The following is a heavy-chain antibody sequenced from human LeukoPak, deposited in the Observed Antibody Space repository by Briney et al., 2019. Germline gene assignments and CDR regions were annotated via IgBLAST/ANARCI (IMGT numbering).Heavy chain of an antibody. CDR2: IYHSGST. V-gene: IGHV4-38-2*02. D-gene: IGHD3-10*01. Sequence: SETLSLTCTVSGYSISSGYYWGWIRQPPGKGLEWIGSIYHSGSTYYNPSLKSRVTISVDRSKNQFSLKLGSVTAADTAVYYCARLGSYYDMDVWGPGTTVTVSS. CDR1: GYSISSGYY. J-gene: IGHJ6*02. CDR3: ARLGSYYDMDV.